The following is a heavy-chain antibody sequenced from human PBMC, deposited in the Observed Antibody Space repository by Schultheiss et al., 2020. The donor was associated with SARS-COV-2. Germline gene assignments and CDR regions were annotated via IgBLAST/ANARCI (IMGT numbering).Heavy chain of an antibody. D-gene: IGHD6-19*01. CDR2: INPNSGGT. Sequence: ASVKVSCKASGYTFTGYYMHWVRQAPGQGLEWMGWINPNSGGTNYAQKFQGRVTMTRDTSISTAYMELSRLRSDDTAVYYCARDLNGEYSSGWTRQRYYYYYGMDVWGQGTTVTVSS. J-gene: IGHJ6*02. V-gene: IGHV1-2*02. CDR1: GYTFTGYY. CDR3: ARDLNGEYSSGWTRQRYYYYYGMDV.